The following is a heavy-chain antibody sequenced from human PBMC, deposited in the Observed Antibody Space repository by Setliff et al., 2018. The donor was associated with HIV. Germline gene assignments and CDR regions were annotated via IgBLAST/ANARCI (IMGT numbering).Heavy chain of an antibody. J-gene: IGHJ4*02. CDR3: ARGVIRGVISQGGLDY. V-gene: IGHV1-18*01. Sequence: ASVKVSCKASGYTFTSYGISWVRQAPGQGLEWMGWISAANGKTRYPQRFEARVTITMDTGASTAYMELNSLRSEDSAVYYCARGVIRGVISQGGLDYWGPGTLVTVSS. CDR1: GYTFTSYG. D-gene: IGHD3-10*01. CDR2: ISAANGKT.